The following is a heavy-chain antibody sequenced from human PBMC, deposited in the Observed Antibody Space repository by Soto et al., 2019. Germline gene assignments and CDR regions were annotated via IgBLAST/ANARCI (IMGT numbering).Heavy chain of an antibody. V-gene: IGHV1-69*08. CDR2: IIPIVGTA. CDR1: GGTFGSHT. J-gene: IGHJ4*02. D-gene: IGHD5-12*01. Sequence: VQLVQSGAEVKKPGSSVTVSCKASGGTFGSHTISWVRQAPGQGLEWMGRIIPIVGTANYEQKFQGRVTITADTSTSTAYMELSSLRSEDTAVYYCSTLPATIALWGQGTLVTVSS. CDR3: STLPATIAL.